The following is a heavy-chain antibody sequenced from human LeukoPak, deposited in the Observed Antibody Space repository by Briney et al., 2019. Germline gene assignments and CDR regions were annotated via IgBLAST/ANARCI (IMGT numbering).Heavy chain of an antibody. D-gene: IGHD3-10*01. V-gene: IGHV4-30-4*08. Sequence: PSETLSLTCTVSGGSISSGGYYWSWIRQHPGKGLEWIGYIYYSGSTYYNPSLKSRVTISVDTSKNQFSLKLSSVTAADTAVYYCARVGYGSGSLNFDYWGQGTLVTVSS. CDR1: GGSISSGGYY. CDR2: IYYSGST. CDR3: ARVGYGSGSLNFDY. J-gene: IGHJ4*02.